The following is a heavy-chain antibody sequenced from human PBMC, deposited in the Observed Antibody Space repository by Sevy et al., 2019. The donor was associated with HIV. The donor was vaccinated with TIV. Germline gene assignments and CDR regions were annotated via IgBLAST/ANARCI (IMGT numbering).Heavy chain of an antibody. CDR2: ISHDGSHK. J-gene: IGHJ4*02. V-gene: IGHV3-30*03. CDR3: ARDPTIYASGWYYFDY. CDR1: GFDVSNNY. Sequence: GGSLRLSCAASGFDVSNNYMSWVRQAPGKGLEWVAVISHDGSHKYSADSVKGRFTISRDNSKNTLYLQMNSLRAEDTAMYYCARDPTIYASGWYYFDYWGQGTLVTVSS. D-gene: IGHD6-19*01.